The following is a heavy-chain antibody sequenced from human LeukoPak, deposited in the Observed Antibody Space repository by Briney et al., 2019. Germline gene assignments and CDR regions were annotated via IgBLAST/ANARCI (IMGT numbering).Heavy chain of an antibody. J-gene: IGHJ4*02. D-gene: IGHD4-11*01. CDR1: GFTFSSYA. Sequence: GGSLRLSCTASGFTFSSYAMHWVRQAPGKGLGWVAVISYDGSNKYYADSVKSRFTISRDNSKNTLYLQMNSLRAYDTAVYYCARQGLPNYYFDYWGQGTLVTVSS. CDR3: ARQGLPNYYFDY. CDR2: ISYDGSNK. V-gene: IGHV3-30*04.